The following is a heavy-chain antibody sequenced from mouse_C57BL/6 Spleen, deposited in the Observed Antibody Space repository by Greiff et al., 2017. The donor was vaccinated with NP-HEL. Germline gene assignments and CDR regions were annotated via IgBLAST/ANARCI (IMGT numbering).Heavy chain of an antibody. V-gene: IGHV1-59*01. CDR2: IDPSDSYT. CDR1: GYTFTSYW. D-gene: IGHD3-2*02. Sequence: QVQLQQPGAELVRPGTSVKLSCKASGYTFTSYWMHWVKQRPGQGLEWIGVIDPSDSYTNYNQKFKGKATLTVDTSSSTAYMQLSSLTSEDSAVYYCARLRDSSGYVGFYWGQGTLVTVSA. CDR3: ARLRDSSGYVGFY. J-gene: IGHJ3*01.